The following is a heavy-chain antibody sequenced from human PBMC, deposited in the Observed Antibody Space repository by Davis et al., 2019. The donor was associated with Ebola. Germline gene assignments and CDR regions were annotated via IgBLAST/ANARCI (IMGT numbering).Heavy chain of an antibody. CDR2: ISSDSDYI. V-gene: IGHV3-21*01. CDR3: ARDGTVNVASLDY. Sequence: GESLKISCAASGFTFDDYAMTWVRQAPGKGLEWVSSISSDSDYIYYADSAKGRFTISRDNAKNSLYLQMNSLRAEDTAVYYCARDGTVNVASLDYWGQGILVTVSS. CDR1: GFTFDDYA. J-gene: IGHJ4*02. D-gene: IGHD3/OR15-3a*01.